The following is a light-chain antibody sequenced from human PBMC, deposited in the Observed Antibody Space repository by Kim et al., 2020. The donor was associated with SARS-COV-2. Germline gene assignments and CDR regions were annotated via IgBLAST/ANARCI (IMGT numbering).Light chain of an antibody. CDR2: YDS. J-gene: IGLJ3*02. CDR3: QVWDSSSDHSWV. V-gene: IGLV3-21*04. Sequence: SSELTQPPSVSVAPGKTARITCGGNNIGSKSVHWYQQKPGQAPVLVIYYDSDRPSGIPERFSGSNSGNTATLTISRVEAGDEADYYCQVWDSSSDHSWVF. CDR1: NIGSKS.